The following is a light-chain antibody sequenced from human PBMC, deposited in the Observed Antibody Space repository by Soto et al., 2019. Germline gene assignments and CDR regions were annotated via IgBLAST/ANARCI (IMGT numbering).Light chain of an antibody. CDR2: ESS. CDR1: QSVSSN. CDR3: QQYNNWPRT. V-gene: IGKV3D-15*01. Sequence: DIVMTQSPATLSVSPGERATLSCRASQSVSSNLAWYQQKPGQAPRLLIYESSNRATGIAARFSGSGSGTEFTLTISSLQSEDFAVYYCQQYNNWPRTFGQGTKVDIK. J-gene: IGKJ1*01.